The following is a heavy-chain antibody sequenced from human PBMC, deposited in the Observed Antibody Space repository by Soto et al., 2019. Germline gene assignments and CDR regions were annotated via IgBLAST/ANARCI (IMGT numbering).Heavy chain of an antibody. J-gene: IGHJ4*02. CDR2: INAGNGNT. CDR3: ASVSGGYYFDY. V-gene: IGHV1-3*01. D-gene: IGHD6-19*01. Sequence: QFQLVQSGAEVKKPGASVKVSCKASGYTFTSYAMHWVRQAAGQRLEWMGWINAGNGNTKYSQKFQGRVTITRDTSASTDYMELSSLRSEDTAGYYCASVSGGYYFDYWGQGTLVTVSS. CDR1: GYTFTSYA.